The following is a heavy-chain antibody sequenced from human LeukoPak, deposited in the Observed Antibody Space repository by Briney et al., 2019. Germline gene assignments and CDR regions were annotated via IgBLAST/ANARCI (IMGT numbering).Heavy chain of an antibody. D-gene: IGHD3-10*01. Sequence: GGSLRLSCAVSGLTFSTYEMDWVRQAPGKGLEWVSYISSSGSTIYYADSVKGRFTISRDNAKNSLYLQMNSLRVEGTAVYYCARQRGSGSPHYYYYGMDVWGQGTTVTVSS. J-gene: IGHJ6*02. CDR2: ISSSGSTI. CDR1: GLTFSTYE. CDR3: ARQRGSGSPHYYYYGMDV. V-gene: IGHV3-48*03.